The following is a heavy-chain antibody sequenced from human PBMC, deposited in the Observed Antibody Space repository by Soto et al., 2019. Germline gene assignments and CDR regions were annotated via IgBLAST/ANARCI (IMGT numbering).Heavy chain of an antibody. D-gene: IGHD3-16*01. Sequence: PSEILSLSCPLSGGSINSGGYYWSWIRQRPGTGLEWIGYVYYSGSTYYNPSLESRVTISLDTSKNQFSLWLTSVTAADTAVYYCATGNAWGVLLAYGGRGTLVTVSS. CDR2: VYYSGST. CDR1: GGSINSGGYY. CDR3: ATGNAWGVLLAY. J-gene: IGHJ4*02. V-gene: IGHV4-31*03.